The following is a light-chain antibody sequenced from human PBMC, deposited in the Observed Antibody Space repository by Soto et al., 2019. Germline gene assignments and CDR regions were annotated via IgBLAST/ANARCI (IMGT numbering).Light chain of an antibody. Sequence: DLQMTQSPSSLSASVGDRVTITCRARQSISNYLNWYQQKPGKAPKLLIYGSSSLQSGVPSRFSGSGSGTEFTLTISTLQPEDFATYYCQQTYSAPLAFGGGTKVEIK. V-gene: IGKV1-39*01. CDR3: QQTYSAPLA. CDR1: QSISNY. CDR2: GSS. J-gene: IGKJ4*01.